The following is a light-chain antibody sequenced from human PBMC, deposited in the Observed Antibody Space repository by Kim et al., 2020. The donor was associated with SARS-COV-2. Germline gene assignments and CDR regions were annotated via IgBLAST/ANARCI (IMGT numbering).Light chain of an antibody. CDR3: QQFHDWPPYT. CDR1: RAVGNN. CDR2: GAS. V-gene: IGKV3D-15*01. J-gene: IGKJ2*01. Sequence: SPGQGCPLACKASRAVGNNLGSYQQRPGQAPRLLIYGASTRATGVPARFSGSGTGTEFTLTISSLQSEDFAVYYCQQFHDWPPYTFGQGTKVDIK.